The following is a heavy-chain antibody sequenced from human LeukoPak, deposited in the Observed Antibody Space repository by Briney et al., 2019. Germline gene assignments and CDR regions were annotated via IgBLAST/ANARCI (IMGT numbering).Heavy chain of an antibody. CDR1: GYTFTGYF. D-gene: IGHD5-12*01. V-gene: IGHV1-2*02. J-gene: IGHJ4*02. Sequence: ASVKVSCKASGYTFTGYFMHWVRQAPGQGLEWMGWISPNSGGTNYAQKFQGRVTMTRDTSISTAYMELSRLRSDDTAVYYCARANIVATITPGDLGIDYWGQGTLVTVSS. CDR3: ARANIVATITPGDLGIDY. CDR2: ISPNSGGT.